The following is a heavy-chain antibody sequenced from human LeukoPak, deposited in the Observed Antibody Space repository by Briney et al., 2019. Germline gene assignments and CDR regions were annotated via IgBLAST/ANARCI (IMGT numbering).Heavy chain of an antibody. D-gene: IGHD3-22*01. J-gene: IGHJ3*02. CDR1: GYTFTSYG. CDR2: ISAYNGNT. CDR3: ARDYDSSGYYPDFRGDAFDI. V-gene: IGHV1-18*01. Sequence: ASVKVSCKASGYTFTSYGISWVRQAPGQGLEWMGWISAYNGNTNYAQKLQGRVTMTTDTSTSTAYMELRSLRSDDTAVYYCARDYDSSGYYPDFRGDAFDIWGQGTMVTVSS.